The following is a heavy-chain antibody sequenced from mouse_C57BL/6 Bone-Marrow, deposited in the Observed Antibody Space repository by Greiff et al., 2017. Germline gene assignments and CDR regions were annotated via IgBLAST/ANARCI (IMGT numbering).Heavy chain of an antibody. CDR2: IYPRSGNT. Sequence: QVQLKESGAELARPGASVKLSCKASGYTFTSYGISWVKQRTGQGLEWIGEIYPRSGNTYYNEKFKGKATLTADKSSSTASIELRSLTSEDSAGYFCARELYWCFEVWGTGTTVTVSS. J-gene: IGHJ1*03. CDR1: GYTFTSYG. V-gene: IGHV1-81*01. CDR3: ARELYWCFEV.